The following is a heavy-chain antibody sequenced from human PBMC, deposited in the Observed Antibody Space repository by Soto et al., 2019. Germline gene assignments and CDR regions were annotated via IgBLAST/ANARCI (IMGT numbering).Heavy chain of an antibody. CDR1: GFTFSSYG. CDR2: ISYDGSNK. CDR3: AKDHATAYNAFDI. J-gene: IGHJ3*02. Sequence: PGGSLRLSCAASGFTFSSYGMHWVRQAPGKGLEWVAVISYDGSNKYYADSVKGRFTISRDNSKNTLYLQMNSLRAEDTAVYYCAKDHATAYNAFDIWGQGTIVTVSS. D-gene: IGHD1-1*01. V-gene: IGHV3-30*18.